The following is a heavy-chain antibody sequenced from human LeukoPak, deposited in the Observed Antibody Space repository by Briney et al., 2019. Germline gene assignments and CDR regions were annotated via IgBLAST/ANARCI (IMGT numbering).Heavy chain of an antibody. Sequence: GGSLRLSCAASGFTVSSNYMSWVRQAPGKGLEWVGRIKSKTDGGTTDYAAPVKGRFTISRDDSKNTLYLQMNSLKAEDTAVYYCTTGLWFGELFVSVWGQGTLVTVSS. CDR3: TTGLWFGELFVSV. J-gene: IGHJ4*02. V-gene: IGHV3-15*01. D-gene: IGHD3-10*01. CDR2: IKSKTDGGTT. CDR1: GFTVSSNY.